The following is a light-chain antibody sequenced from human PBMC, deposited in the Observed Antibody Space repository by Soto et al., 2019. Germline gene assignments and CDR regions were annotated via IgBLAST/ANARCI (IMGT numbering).Light chain of an antibody. J-gene: IGKJ4*01. Sequence: IQLTQSPSSLSASVGDSVTISCRSSQGISRNLSWYQQKPGRATKLLISAASTLQSGVPARFSGSGSGTDFTLSITSLQPEDFATYYCQQLNTYPVTFGGGTKVDIK. V-gene: IGKV1-9*01. CDR2: AAS. CDR1: QGISRN. CDR3: QQLNTYPVT.